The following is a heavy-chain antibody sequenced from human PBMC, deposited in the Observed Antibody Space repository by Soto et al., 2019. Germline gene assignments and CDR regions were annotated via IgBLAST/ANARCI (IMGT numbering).Heavy chain of an antibody. CDR1: GFTFSNAW. D-gene: IGHD6-25*01. CDR3: TTDLPPGSGDAFDI. V-gene: IGHV3-15*01. CDR2: IKSKTDGGTT. J-gene: IGHJ3*02. Sequence: GGSLTLSCAASGFTFSNAWMSWVRQAPGKGLEWFGRIKSKTDGGTTDYAAPVKGRFTISRDDSKNTLYLQMNSLKTEDTAVCYCTTDLPPGSGDAFDIWGQGTMVTVSS.